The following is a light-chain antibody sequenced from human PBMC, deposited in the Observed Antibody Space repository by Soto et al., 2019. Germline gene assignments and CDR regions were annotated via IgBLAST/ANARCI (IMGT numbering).Light chain of an antibody. CDR2: DAS. CDR1: QSVSSY. V-gene: IGKV3-11*01. CDR3: QQRSNWPPWT. J-gene: IGKJ1*01. Sequence: EIVLTQSPATLSLSPGERATLACRASQSVSSYLAWYQQKPGQAPRLLINDASNRATGIPARFSGSASGTDFTLTISSLEPEDFAFYYCQQRSNWPPWTFGQGTKVEIK.